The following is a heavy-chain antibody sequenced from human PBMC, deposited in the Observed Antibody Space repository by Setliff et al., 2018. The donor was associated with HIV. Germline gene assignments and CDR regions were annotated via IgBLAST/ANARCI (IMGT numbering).Heavy chain of an antibody. J-gene: IGHJ4*02. D-gene: IGHD1-7*01. Sequence: SETLSLTCTVSNGSISSHYWSWIRQPPGKGLEWIGNMYYSGSTNYNPSLKSRVTISVDTSKNQFSLKLSSVTAADTAVYYCARVDPVFGNRRTGTTDYWGQGTLVTVSS. V-gene: IGHV4-59*08. CDR1: NGSISSHY. CDR3: ARVDPVFGNRRTGTTDY. CDR2: MYYSGST.